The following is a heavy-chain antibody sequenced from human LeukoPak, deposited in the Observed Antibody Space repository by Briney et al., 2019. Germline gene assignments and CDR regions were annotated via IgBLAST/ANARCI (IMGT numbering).Heavy chain of an antibody. CDR3: ASSEPDYGGNSFRFDY. D-gene: IGHD4-23*01. CDR1: GGSISSGGYY. V-gene: IGHV4-31*03. J-gene: IGHJ4*02. Sequence: PSETLSLTCTVSGGSISSGGYYWSWIRQHPGKGLEWIGYIYYSGSTYYNPSLKSRVTISVDRSKNQFSLKLSSVTAADTAVYYCASSEPDYGGNSFRFDYWGQGTLVTVSS. CDR2: IYYSGST.